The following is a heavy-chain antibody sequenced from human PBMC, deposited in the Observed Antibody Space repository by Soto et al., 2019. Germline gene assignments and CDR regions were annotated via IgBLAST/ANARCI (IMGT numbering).Heavy chain of an antibody. D-gene: IGHD2-2*01. CDR1: GFTFSNAW. V-gene: IGHV3-15*01. CDR3: TTLSYLYYDGMDV. CDR2: IKSKVDGGTA. Sequence: KTGGSLRLSCEASGFTFSNAWMNWVRQGPGKGLEWLGRIKSKVDGGTADYVAATKGRFSISRDDLKNMLYLQMNSLKPDDTAVYYCTTLSYLYYDGMDVWGQGTKVTVSS. J-gene: IGHJ6*02.